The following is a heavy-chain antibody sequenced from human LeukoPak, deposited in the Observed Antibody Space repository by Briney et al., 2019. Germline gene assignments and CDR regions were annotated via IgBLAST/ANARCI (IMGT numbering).Heavy chain of an antibody. CDR3: ARDSAYYDILTGYNEGGWFDP. J-gene: IGHJ5*02. CDR2: INPNSGGT. D-gene: IGHD3-9*01. Sequence: ASLKASCKASGYTFTGYYMHWVRQAPGQGLEWMGWINPNSGGTNYAQKFQGRVTMTRDTSISTAYMELSRLRSDDTAVYYCARDSAYYDILTGYNEGGWFDPWGQGTLVTVSS. CDR1: GYTFTGYY. V-gene: IGHV1-2*02.